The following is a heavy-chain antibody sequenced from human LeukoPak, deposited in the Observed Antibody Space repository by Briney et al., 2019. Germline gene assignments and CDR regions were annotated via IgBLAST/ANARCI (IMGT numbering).Heavy chain of an antibody. CDR3: AREEGRLGLGAFDI. V-gene: IGHV4-59*01. D-gene: IGHD6-19*01. J-gene: IGHJ3*02. CDR1: GGSISSYY. CDR2: IYYSGST. Sequence: SETLSLTCTVSGGSISSYYWSWIRQPPGKGREGLGYIYYSGSTNYNPSLKNRVTISVDTSKNQFSLKLSSVTAADTAVYYCAREEGRLGLGAFDIWGQGTMVTVSS.